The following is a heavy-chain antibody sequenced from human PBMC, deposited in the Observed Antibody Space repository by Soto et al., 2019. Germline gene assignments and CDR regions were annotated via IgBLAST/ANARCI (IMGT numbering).Heavy chain of an antibody. J-gene: IGHJ5*02. Sequence: EVQLLESGGGLVQPGGSLRLSCAASGFTFSSYAMSWVLQAPGKGLEWVSAISGSGGSTYYADSVKGRFTISRDNSNTTLYLQMNSLSAEDTAVYYCAKAVSMVTFYWFDHWGQGTLVTVSS. V-gene: IGHV3-23*01. D-gene: IGHD3-16*01. CDR2: ISGSGGST. CDR3: AKAVSMVTFYWFDH. CDR1: GFTFSSYA.